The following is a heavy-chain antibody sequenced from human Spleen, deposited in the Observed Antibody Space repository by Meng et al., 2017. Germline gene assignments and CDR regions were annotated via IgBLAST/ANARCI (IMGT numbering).Heavy chain of an antibody. CDR3: ARDLWELRYKAPFDP. J-gene: IGHJ5*02. CDR1: GGSFSDYY. V-gene: IGHV4-34*01. D-gene: IGHD3-16*01. CDR2: INHSGST. Sequence: SETLSLTCVVSGGSFSDYYWSWIRQPPGKGLEWIGEINHSGSTNYNPSLESRATISVDTSKNQFSLKLSSMTAADTAVYYCARDLWELRYKAPFDPWGQGILVTVSS.